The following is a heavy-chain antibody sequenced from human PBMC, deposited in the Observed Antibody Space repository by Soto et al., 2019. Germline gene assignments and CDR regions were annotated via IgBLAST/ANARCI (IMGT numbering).Heavy chain of an antibody. CDR2: TYYRSKWYN. D-gene: IGHD3-10*01. CDR1: GDSVSSNSAA. J-gene: IGHJ6*02. V-gene: IGHV6-1*01. Sequence: PSQTLSLPCAISGDSVSSNSAAWNWIRQSPSRGLEWLGRTYYRSKWYNDYAVSVKSRITINPDTSKNQFSLQLNSVTPEDTAVYYCARDLYGSGSYYFYYYYGMDVWGQGTTVTVSS. CDR3: ARDLYGSGSYYFYYYYGMDV.